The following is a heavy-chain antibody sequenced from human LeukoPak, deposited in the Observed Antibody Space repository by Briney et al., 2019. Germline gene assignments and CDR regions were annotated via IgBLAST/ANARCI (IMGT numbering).Heavy chain of an antibody. CDR1: GYTFTGYY. CDR3: ARGRTVVTTGGGWYFDL. CDR2: INPNSGGT. D-gene: IGHD4-23*01. J-gene: IGHJ2*01. V-gene: IGHV1-2*02. Sequence: ASVKVSCKASGYTFTGYYMHWVRQAPGQGLEWMGWINPNSGGTNYAQKFQGRVTMTRDTSISTAYMELSRLRSDDTAVYYCARGRTVVTTGGGWYFDLWGRGTLVTVSS.